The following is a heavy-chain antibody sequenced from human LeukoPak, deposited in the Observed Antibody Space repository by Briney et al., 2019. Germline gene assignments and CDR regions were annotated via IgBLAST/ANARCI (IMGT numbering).Heavy chain of an antibody. CDR2: FRYDGSNK. J-gene: IGHJ4*02. V-gene: IGHV3-30*02. CDR3: AKSRYYYGSGNYYSIDY. Sequence: GGSLRLSCAASGFTFSSYGMHWVRQAPGKGLEWGAFFRYDGSNKYYADSVKGRFTISRDNSKNTLYLQMNSLRAEDTAVYYCAKSRYYYGSGNYYSIDYWGQGTLVTVSS. CDR1: GFTFSSYG. D-gene: IGHD3-10*01.